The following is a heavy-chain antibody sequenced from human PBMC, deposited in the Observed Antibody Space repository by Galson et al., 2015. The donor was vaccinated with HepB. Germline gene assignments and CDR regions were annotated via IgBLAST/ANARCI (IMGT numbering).Heavy chain of an antibody. D-gene: IGHD6-19*01. CDR2: IKSKKNGETT. CDR1: GFTFTKLW. J-gene: IGHJ4*02. V-gene: IGHV3-15*07. CDR3: TTDSTSSSGWSDESFGF. Sequence: SLRLSCAVSGFTFTKLWMNWVRQAPGKGLEWVGRIKSKKNGETTDYAAPVKGRFSISRDDSRNTLYLQMNSLKSEDTATYYCTTDSTSSSGWSDESFGFWGQGTLVTVSS.